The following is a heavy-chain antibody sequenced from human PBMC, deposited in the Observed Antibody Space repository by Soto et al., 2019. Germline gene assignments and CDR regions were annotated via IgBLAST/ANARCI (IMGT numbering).Heavy chain of an antibody. Sequence: EVQLVESGGGLVQPGGSLRLSCAASGFSFSDHYMDWVRRAPGRGLEWVGRIRNKANSYTTQYAASVKDRFSISRDESKQSLYLQMNSLKTEDTAVYYCTRETAGNGYGDYTCDCWGQGTLVTVSS. CDR1: GFSFSDHY. CDR2: IRNKANSYTT. D-gene: IGHD4-17*01. J-gene: IGHJ4*02. CDR3: TRETAGNGYGDYTCDC. V-gene: IGHV3-72*01.